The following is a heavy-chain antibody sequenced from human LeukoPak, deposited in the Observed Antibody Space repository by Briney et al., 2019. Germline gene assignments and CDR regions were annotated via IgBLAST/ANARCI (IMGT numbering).Heavy chain of an antibody. D-gene: IGHD3-3*01. Sequence: ASVKVSCKASGYTFTSYDINWVRQATGQGLEWMGWMNPNSGNTGYAQKFQGRVTITRNTSISTAYMELSSLRSEDTAVYYCARKCPTRKSYYGFWSGYLTYDAFDIWGQGTMVTVSS. CDR1: GYTFTSYD. V-gene: IGHV1-8*03. CDR3: ARKCPTRKSYYGFWSGYLTYDAFDI. J-gene: IGHJ3*02. CDR2: MNPNSGNT.